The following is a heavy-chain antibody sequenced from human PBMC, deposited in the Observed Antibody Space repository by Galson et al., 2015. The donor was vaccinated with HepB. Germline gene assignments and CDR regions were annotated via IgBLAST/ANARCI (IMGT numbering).Heavy chain of an antibody. V-gene: IGHV3-30*04. D-gene: IGHD5-18*01. Sequence: SLRLSCAASGFTFSSYAMHWVRQAPGKGLEWVAVISYDGSNKYYADSVKGRFTISRDNSKNTLYLQMNSLRAEDTAVYYCARGWIQLWSDRYNWFDPWGQGTLVTVSS. CDR3: ARGWIQLWSDRYNWFDP. CDR2: ISYDGSNK. J-gene: IGHJ5*02. CDR1: GFTFSSYA.